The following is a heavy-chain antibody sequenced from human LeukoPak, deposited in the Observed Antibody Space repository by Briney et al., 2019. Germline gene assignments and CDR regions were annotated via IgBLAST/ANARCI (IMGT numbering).Heavy chain of an antibody. J-gene: IGHJ3*02. D-gene: IGHD3-9*01. Sequence: ASVKVSCKASGYTFSSYGISWVRQAPGQGIEWMGWISGYNAITETAQKVQGRLTLTTDTSTSTAYMELRTLRSDDTAVYYCAREGAYIDWPQAFDIWGQGTMVTVS. V-gene: IGHV1-18*01. CDR2: ISGYNAIT. CDR1: GYTFSSYG. CDR3: AREGAYIDWPQAFDI.